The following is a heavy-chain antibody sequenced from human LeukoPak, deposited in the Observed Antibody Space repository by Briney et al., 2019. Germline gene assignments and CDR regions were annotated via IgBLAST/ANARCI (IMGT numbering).Heavy chain of an antibody. CDR2: INDSENT. D-gene: IGHD6-19*01. CDR3: ARTRRSSGWYIDY. Sequence: PSETLSLTCAVYGGSFSGYYWSWIRQPPGKGLEWIGEINDSENTNYNPSLKSRVTISVDTSKNQFSLKLTSVTAADTAVYYCARTRRSSGWYIDYWGQGTLVTVSS. CDR1: GGSFSGYY. V-gene: IGHV4-34*01. J-gene: IGHJ4*02.